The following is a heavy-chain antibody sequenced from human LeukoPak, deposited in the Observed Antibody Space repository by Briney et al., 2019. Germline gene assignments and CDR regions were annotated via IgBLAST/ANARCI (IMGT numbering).Heavy chain of an antibody. CDR1: GLTFRSYG. CDR2: IQFDGSNK. CDR3: ATAYFDSSGYSDY. D-gene: IGHD3-22*01. Sequence: GGSLRLSCAASGLTFRSYGMHWVRQAPGKGLEWVAFIQFDGSNKYYADSVKGRFTISRDNSKNTLYLQMNSLRVEDTAVYYCATAYFDSSGYSDYWGQGTLVTVSS. J-gene: IGHJ4*02. V-gene: IGHV3-30*02.